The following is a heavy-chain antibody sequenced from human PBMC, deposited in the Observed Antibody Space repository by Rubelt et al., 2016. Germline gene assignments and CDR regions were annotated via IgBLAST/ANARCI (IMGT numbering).Heavy chain of an antibody. D-gene: IGHD4-17*01. CDR1: GFIFSKYW. CDR3: TRDLQGSKDHGVEY. CDR2: IKRDGTTK. Sequence: GLVQPGGSLRICCAGSGFIFSKYWMSWVRQAPGKGLEWVANIKRDGTTKYYVDSVKGRFTISRDNDKSSVCLQMNSLRVEDTAVYYCTRDLQGSKDHGVEYWGQGNLVTVSS. J-gene: IGHJ4*01. V-gene: IGHV3-7*03.